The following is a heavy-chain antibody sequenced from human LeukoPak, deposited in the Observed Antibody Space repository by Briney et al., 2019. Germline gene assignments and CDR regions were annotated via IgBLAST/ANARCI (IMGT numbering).Heavy chain of an antibody. D-gene: IGHD6-19*01. CDR2: ISSSSSYI. Sequence: GGSLRLSCAPSLFTFRSYSMNWVRQAPGKGLEWVSSISSSSSYIYYADSVKGRFTISRDNAKNSLYLQMNSLRAEETAVYYCAREWAVAGYYYYGMDVWGQGTTVTVSS. V-gene: IGHV3-21*01. J-gene: IGHJ6*02. CDR3: AREWAVAGYYYYGMDV. CDR1: LFTFRSYS.